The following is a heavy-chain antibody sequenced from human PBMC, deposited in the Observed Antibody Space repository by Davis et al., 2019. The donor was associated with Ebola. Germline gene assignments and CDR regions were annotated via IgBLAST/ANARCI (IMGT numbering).Heavy chain of an antibody. CDR1: GGSFSGYY. V-gene: IGHV4-34*01. CDR2: ITHSGST. J-gene: IGHJ4*02. CDR3: AKHRAEWLTGIFDS. Sequence: MPSETLSLTCAVYGGSFSGYYWSWIRQPPGKGLEWIGEITHSGSTNYNPSLESRVTMSIDTSKNQFSLRLGSVTAADTAVYYCAKHRAEWLTGIFDSWGQGTQVTVSS. D-gene: IGHD7-27*01.